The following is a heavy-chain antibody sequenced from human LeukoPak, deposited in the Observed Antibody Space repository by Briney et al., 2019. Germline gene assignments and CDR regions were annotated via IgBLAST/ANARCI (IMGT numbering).Heavy chain of an antibody. CDR2: IYYSGTT. D-gene: IGHD2-15*01. CDR1: GGSISSSSDY. J-gene: IGHJ4*02. Sequence: TSETLSLTCTVSGGSISSSSDYWGWIRQPPGKGLEWIGSIYYSGTTYCNPSLKSRVTISVDTSKNQFSLKLSSVTAADTAVYYCAGTGLGYCSGGTCYHFDYWGQGTLVTVSS. CDR3: AGTGLGYCSGGTCYHFDY. V-gene: IGHV4-39*01.